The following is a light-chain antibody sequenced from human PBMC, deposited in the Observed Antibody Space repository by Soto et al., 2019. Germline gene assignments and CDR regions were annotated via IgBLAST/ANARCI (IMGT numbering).Light chain of an antibody. Sequence: DIVMTQSPDSLTVSLGERATINCKSSQTVLYSSNNKNYLAWYQRKAGQPPKLLISWASTRESGVPDRFSGSGSGTDFTLTISSLQAEDVAVYYCQQYYSTPPVTFGPGTKVDIK. CDR2: WAS. V-gene: IGKV4-1*01. J-gene: IGKJ3*01. CDR1: QTVLYSSNNKNY. CDR3: QQYYSTPPVT.